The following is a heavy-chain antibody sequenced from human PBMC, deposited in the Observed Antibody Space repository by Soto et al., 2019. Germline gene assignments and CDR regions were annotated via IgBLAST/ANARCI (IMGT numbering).Heavy chain of an antibody. CDR3: AREVEYTSAFGISSSFDY. J-gene: IGHJ4*02. CDR1: GFTLNTYS. Sequence: PGGSLRLSCSVSGFTLNTYSMHWVRQAPGKGLEWVTVISKGGSNLYFADSVKGRFTISRDNSKNTLYLQMNSLRSEDTAVYYCAREVEYTSAFGISSSFDYWGQGTLVTVSS. CDR2: ISKGGSNL. D-gene: IGHD6-19*01. V-gene: IGHV3-30-3*01.